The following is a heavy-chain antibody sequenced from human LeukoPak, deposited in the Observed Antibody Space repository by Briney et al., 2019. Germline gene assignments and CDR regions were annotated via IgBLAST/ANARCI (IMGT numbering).Heavy chain of an antibody. V-gene: IGHV3-48*03. D-gene: IGHD3-9*01. Sequence: GGSLRLSCAASGFTFSSYEMNWVRQAPGKGLEWVSYISSSGSTIYYADSVKGRFTISRDNAKNSLYLQMNSLRAEDTAVYYCARYPRLYYDILTEALDVWGKGTTVTVSS. CDR2: ISSSGSTI. CDR1: GFTFSSYE. CDR3: ARYPRLYYDILTEALDV. J-gene: IGHJ6*04.